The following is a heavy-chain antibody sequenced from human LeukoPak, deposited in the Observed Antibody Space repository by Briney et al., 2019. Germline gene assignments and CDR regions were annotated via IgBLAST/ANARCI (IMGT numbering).Heavy chain of an antibody. CDR1: GFTFTTYA. D-gene: IGHD3-22*01. CDR3: AKAREIAVVITTPFDY. CDR2: ISGGNTNT. J-gene: IGHJ4*02. Sequence: GGSLRLSCAASGFTFTTYAMTWVRQAPGKGLEWVLAISGGNTNTYYADSVKGRFTISRDNSKNTLYLQMNSLRVEDTATYYCAKAREIAVVITTPFDYWGQGTLVTVSS. V-gene: IGHV3-23*01.